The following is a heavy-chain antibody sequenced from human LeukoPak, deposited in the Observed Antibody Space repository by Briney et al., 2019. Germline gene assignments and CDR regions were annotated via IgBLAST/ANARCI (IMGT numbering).Heavy chain of an antibody. CDR2: ISYDGSNK. CDR3: ANNYYGSGSYYGYNWFDP. CDR1: GFTFSSYG. J-gene: IGHJ5*02. Sequence: GRSLRLSCAASGFTFSSYGMHWVRQAPGKGLEWVAVISYDGSNKYYADPVKGRFTISRDNSKNTLYLQMNSLRAEDTAVYYCANNYYGSGSYYGYNWFDPWGQGTLVTVSS. D-gene: IGHD3-10*01. V-gene: IGHV3-30*18.